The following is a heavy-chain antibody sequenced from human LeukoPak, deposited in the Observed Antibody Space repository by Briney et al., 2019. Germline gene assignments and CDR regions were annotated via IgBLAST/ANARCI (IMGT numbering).Heavy chain of an antibody. CDR1: GASISSSNW. CDR3: ARGEFDGGVYFDY. Sequence: SETLSLTCAVSGASISSSNWWSWVRQPPGKGLKWIGEIYHSGSTNYNPSLKSRVTISVDKSKNQFSLKLSSVTAADTAVYYCARGEFDGGVYFDYWGQGTLVTVSS. D-gene: IGHD3-16*01. J-gene: IGHJ4*02. V-gene: IGHV4-4*02. CDR2: IYHSGST.